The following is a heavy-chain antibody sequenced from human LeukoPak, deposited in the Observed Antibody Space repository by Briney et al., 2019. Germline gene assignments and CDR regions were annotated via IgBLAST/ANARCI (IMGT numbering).Heavy chain of an antibody. CDR3: IMITFGGVIGDASFDY. Sequence: ASVKVSCKASGYTFTSYYMHWVRQAPGQGLEWMGIINPSGGSTSYAQKFQGRVTMTRDMSTSTAYMGLSSLRSEDTAVYYCIMITFGGVIGDASFDYWGQGTLVTVSS. CDR2: INPSGGST. CDR1: GYTFTSYY. J-gene: IGHJ4*02. D-gene: IGHD3-16*02. V-gene: IGHV1-46*01.